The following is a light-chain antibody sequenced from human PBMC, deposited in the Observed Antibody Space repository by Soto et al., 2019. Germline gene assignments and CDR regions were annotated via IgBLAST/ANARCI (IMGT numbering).Light chain of an antibody. CDR3: QHRSNWLGT. CDR1: QSVGSF. V-gene: IGKV3-11*01. J-gene: IGKJ3*01. CDR2: DAS. Sequence: EIVLTQSPATLSLSPGERATLSCRASQSVGSFLAWYQQKSGQAPRLLIYDASNRAPGIPARFSGSGSGTDFTLTISSLEPEYFAVYYCQHRSNWLGTFGPGTKVDIK.